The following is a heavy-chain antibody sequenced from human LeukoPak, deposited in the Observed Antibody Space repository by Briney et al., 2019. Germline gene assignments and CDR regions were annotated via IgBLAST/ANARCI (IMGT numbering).Heavy chain of an antibody. Sequence: GSLRLSCAASGFTFSSSSMNWVRQAPGKGLEWVSSISSSSSYIYYADSVKGRFTISRDNAKNSLYLQMNSLRAEDTAVYYCAREDRCDILTGYPAGAFDIWGQGTTVTVSS. CDR3: AREDRCDILTGYPAGAFDI. J-gene: IGHJ3*02. CDR1: GFTFSSSS. V-gene: IGHV3-21*01. D-gene: IGHD3-9*01. CDR2: ISSSSSYI.